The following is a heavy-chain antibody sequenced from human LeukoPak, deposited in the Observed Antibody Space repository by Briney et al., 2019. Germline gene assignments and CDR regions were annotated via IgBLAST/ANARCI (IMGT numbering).Heavy chain of an antibody. J-gene: IGHJ5*02. Sequence: ASVKVSCKASGYTFTSYGISWVRQAPGQGLEWMGWISAYNGNTYYAQKLLGRVTMTTDTSTSTAYMELRSLRSDDTAVYYCARSGRYCSSTSCHNWFDPWGQGTLVTVSS. V-gene: IGHV1-18*01. CDR3: ARSGRYCSSTSCHNWFDP. CDR2: ISAYNGNT. D-gene: IGHD2-2*01. CDR1: GYTFTSYG.